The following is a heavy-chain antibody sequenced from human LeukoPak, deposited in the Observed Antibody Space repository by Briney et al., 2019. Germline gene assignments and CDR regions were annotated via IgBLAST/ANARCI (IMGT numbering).Heavy chain of an antibody. J-gene: IGHJ3*02. Sequence: ASVKVFCKASGYTFTGYYMHWVRQAPGQGLEWMGWINPNSGGTNYAQKFQGRVTMTRDTPISTAYMELSRLRSDDTAVYYCARADTVTTSFDIWGQGTMVTVSS. CDR2: INPNSGGT. CDR1: GYTFTGYY. V-gene: IGHV1-2*02. D-gene: IGHD4-17*01. CDR3: ARADTVTTSFDI.